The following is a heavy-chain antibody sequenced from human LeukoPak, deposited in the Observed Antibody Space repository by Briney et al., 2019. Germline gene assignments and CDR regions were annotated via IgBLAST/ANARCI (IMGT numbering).Heavy chain of an antibody. J-gene: IGHJ4*02. CDR2: TYHRSKWYS. Sequence: SQTLSLTCAISGDSVSSNCAAWNWIRQSPSRGLEWLGRTYHRSKWYSESALSLKGRITVNPDTSKNQFSLQLNSVGPEDTAAYYCARTTGHFDYWGQGTLVTVSS. CDR3: ARTTGHFDY. V-gene: IGHV6-1*01. D-gene: IGHD2-8*02. CDR1: GDSVSSNCAA.